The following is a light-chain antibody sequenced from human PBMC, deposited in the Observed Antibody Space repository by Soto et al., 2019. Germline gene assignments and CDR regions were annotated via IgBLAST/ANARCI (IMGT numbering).Light chain of an antibody. J-gene: IGKJ3*01. CDR3: QQATSFPFT. V-gene: IGKV1-12*01. Sequence: DIQMTQSPSSLSASVGDRVTITCQASQDISNWLAWYQQQPGKAPKLLISAATSLQSGVPSRFSGSGSGKDFTLTINGLQPEDFASYYCQQATSFPFTFGPGTTVEIK. CDR1: QDISNW. CDR2: AAT.